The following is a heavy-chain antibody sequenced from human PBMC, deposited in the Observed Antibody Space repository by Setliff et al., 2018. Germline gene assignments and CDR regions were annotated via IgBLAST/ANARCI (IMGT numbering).Heavy chain of an antibody. J-gene: IGHJ4*02. CDR1: GFTFSSYE. Sequence: GGSLRLSCAASGFTFSSYEMNWVRQAPGKGLEWVSYISSSGSTIYYADSVKGRFTISRDNAKNSLYLQMNSLRAEDTAVYYCAREGPKPPTVVTPWKDYDYWGQGTLVT. CDR2: ISSSGSTI. V-gene: IGHV3-48*03. D-gene: IGHD4-17*01. CDR3: AREGPKPPTVVTPWKDYDY.